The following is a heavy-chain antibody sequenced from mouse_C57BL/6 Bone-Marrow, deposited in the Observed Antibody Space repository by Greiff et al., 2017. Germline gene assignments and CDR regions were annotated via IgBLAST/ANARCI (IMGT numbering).Heavy chain of an antibody. CDR3: ARALNYYGSSFYAMDY. V-gene: IGHV8-8*01. CDR1: GFSLSTFGMG. D-gene: IGHD1-1*01. CDR2: IWWDDDK. Sequence: QVTLKVSGPGILQPSQTLSLTCSFSGFSLSTFGMGVGWIRQPSGKGLEWLAHIWWDDDKYYNPALKSRLTISKDTSKNQVFLKIANVDTADTATYYCARALNYYGSSFYAMDYWGQGTSVTVSS. J-gene: IGHJ4*01.